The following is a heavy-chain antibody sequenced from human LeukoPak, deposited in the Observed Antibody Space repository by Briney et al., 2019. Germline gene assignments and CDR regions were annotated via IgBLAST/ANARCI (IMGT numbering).Heavy chain of an antibody. D-gene: IGHD2-15*01. CDR3: ARDRSGGTY. J-gene: IGHJ4*02. CDR1: GGTFSSYA. CDR2: IIPIFGTA. V-gene: IGHV1-69*05. Sequence: ASVKVSCKASGGTFSSYAISWVRQAPGQGLEWMGGIIPIFGTANYAQKLQGRVTMTTDTSTSTAYMELRSLRSDDTAVYYCARDRSGGTYWGQGTLVTVSS.